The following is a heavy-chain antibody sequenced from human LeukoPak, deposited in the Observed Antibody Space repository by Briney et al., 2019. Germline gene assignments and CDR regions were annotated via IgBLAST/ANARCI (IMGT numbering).Heavy chain of an antibody. D-gene: IGHD4-23*01. CDR2: IYPGDSDT. Sequence: GASLQISCQGSGCIFSSYWIGWVRQLPGKGLEGMGIIYPGDSDTRYSPSFQGQVTISADKSMSTAYLQWSSLKASDTAMYYCARHDAYGGIDFDYWGQGTLVTVSS. CDR3: ARHDAYGGIDFDY. V-gene: IGHV5-51*01. J-gene: IGHJ4*02. CDR1: GCIFSSYW.